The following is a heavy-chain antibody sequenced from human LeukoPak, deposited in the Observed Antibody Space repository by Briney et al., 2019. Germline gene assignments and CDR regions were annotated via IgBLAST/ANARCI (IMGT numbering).Heavy chain of an antibody. CDR1: GFIVSNNY. D-gene: IGHD3-22*01. CDR2: IYSGGGT. Sequence: GGSLRLSCAASGFIVSNNYMNWVPQAPGRGLEWVSIIYSGGGTYYADSVKGRFSISRDNSMNTLYLQMNSLRADDTAVYYCARGCYYERSGYCPFDYWGPGTLVTVSS. CDR3: ARGCYYERSGYCPFDY. J-gene: IGHJ4*02. V-gene: IGHV3-53*01.